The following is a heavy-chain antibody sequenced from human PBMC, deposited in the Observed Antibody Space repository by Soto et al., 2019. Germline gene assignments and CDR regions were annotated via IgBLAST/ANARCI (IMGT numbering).Heavy chain of an antibody. J-gene: IGHJ4*02. V-gene: IGHV3-33*01. CDR1: GFTFSSYG. Sequence: QVQLVESGGGVVQPGRSLRLSCAASGFTFSSYGMHWVRQAPGKGLEWVAVIWYDGSNKYYADSVKGRFTISRDNSKNTPYLQMNSLRAEDTAAYYCARGLATTVTTPFDYWGQGTLVTVSS. CDR3: ARGLATTVTTPFDY. CDR2: IWYDGSNK. D-gene: IGHD4-17*01.